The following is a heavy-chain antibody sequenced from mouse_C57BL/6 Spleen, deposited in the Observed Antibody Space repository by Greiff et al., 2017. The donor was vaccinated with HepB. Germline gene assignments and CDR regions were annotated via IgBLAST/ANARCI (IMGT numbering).Heavy chain of an antibody. Sequence: VHVKQSGAELVRPGASVKLSCTASGFNIKDYYMHWVKQRPEQGLEWIGRIDPEDGDTEYAPKFQGKATMTADTSSNTAYLQLSSLTSEDTAVYYCTTNEFITTDYWGQGTTLTVSS. CDR1: GFNIKDYY. CDR2: IDPEDGDT. D-gene: IGHD1-1*01. J-gene: IGHJ2*01. V-gene: IGHV14-1*01. CDR3: TTNEFITTDY.